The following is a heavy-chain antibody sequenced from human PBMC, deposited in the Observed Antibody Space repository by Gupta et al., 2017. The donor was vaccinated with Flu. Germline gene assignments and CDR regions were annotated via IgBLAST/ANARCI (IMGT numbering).Heavy chain of an antibody. D-gene: IGHD3-22*01. CDR3: AAATQYSSVSLFYS. Sequence: YGGVSGLTFSEAWMSWVRQVPGRGLEWVARSKSKSDGGTTNYVAPVKGRFTMSRDDSKKTVYLQMNSLKIEDTGVYFCAAATQYSSVSLFYSWG. CDR2: SKSKSDGGTT. CDR1: GLTFSEAW. J-gene: IGHJ5*01. V-gene: IGHV3-15*01.